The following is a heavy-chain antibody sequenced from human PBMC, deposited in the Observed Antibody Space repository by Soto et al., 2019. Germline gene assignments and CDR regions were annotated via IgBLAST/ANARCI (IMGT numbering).Heavy chain of an antibody. Sequence: PGGSLRLSFTASGFPFSSYTMHWVRRAPGKGLEWVAVISFDGSSKYYADSLKVRLVVYRDNSNISLYLQLDTLRPDDTAIYYCERDTVTALTPYNGFYYYGMDIWGQGTTATVS. J-gene: IGHJ6*02. V-gene: IGHV3-30*03. D-gene: IGHD4-17*01. CDR1: GFPFSSYT. CDR3: ERDTVTALTPYNGFYYYGMDI. CDR2: ISFDGSSK.